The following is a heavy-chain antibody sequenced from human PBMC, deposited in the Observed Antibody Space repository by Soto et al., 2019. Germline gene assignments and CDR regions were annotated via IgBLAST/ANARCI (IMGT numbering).Heavy chain of an antibody. D-gene: IGHD2-21*02. CDR2: VNPSGGHT. J-gene: IGHJ4*01. CDR3: ARGGHVVVVTAALDY. V-gene: IGHV1-46*01. Sequence: ASVKVSCKASGYTFTNFGISWVRQAPGQGLEWMGTVNPSGGHTTYAQHFLGRVTMTRDTSTSTLYMELTSLTSDDTAVYYCARGGHVVVVTAALDYWG. CDR1: GYTFTNFG.